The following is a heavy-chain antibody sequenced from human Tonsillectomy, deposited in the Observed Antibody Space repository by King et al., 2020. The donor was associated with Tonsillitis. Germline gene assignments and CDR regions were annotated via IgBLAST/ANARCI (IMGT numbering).Heavy chain of an antibody. Sequence: VQLVESGGGLVQPGGSLRLSCAASGFTFSSYWMHWVRQAPGKGLVWVSRIKSDGSSTSYADSVKGRFTISRDNAKNTLYLQMNSLRAEDTAVYFCTRVLTVGFDAFDIWGQGTMVTVSS. J-gene: IGHJ3*02. V-gene: IGHV3-74*01. D-gene: IGHD2-8*01. CDR1: GFTFSSYW. CDR3: TRVLTVGFDAFDI. CDR2: IKSDGSST.